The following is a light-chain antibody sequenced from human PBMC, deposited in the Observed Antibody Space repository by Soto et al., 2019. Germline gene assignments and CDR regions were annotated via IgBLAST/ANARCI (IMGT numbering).Light chain of an antibody. J-gene: IGKJ2*01. V-gene: IGKV3-15*01. CDR1: ENIGSS. Sequence: EIVVTQSAAILSVSPGERATLSCRASENIGSSLAWYQQKPGQAPRLLIYGASTRATGVPARFSGGVSGTEFTLTISSLQSGDFVVYYCQQYKSWPYTFGPGTKLEIK. CDR3: QQYKSWPYT. CDR2: GAS.